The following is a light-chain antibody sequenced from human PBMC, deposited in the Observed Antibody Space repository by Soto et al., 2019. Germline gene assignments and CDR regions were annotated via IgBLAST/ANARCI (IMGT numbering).Light chain of an antibody. Sequence: EIVLTQSPGTLSLSPGERATLSCRASQSVSNNYLAWYQQKPGQAPRLLIYGASNRATGIPARFSGSGSGTEFTLTISSLQSEDFAVYYCQHYNSWPLTFGGGTKVDIK. J-gene: IGKJ4*01. V-gene: IGKV3-15*01. CDR2: GAS. CDR3: QHYNSWPLT. CDR1: QSVSNN.